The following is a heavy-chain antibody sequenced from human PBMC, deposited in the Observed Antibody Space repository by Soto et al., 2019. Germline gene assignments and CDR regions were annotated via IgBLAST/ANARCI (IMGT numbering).Heavy chain of an antibody. J-gene: IGHJ4*02. V-gene: IGHV3-30*18. CDR3: AKDGTRSIVATLDY. CDR2: ISYDGSNK. Sequence: GGSLRLSCAASGFTFSSYGMHWVRQAPGKGLEWVAVISYDGSNKYYADSVKGRFTISRDNSKNTLYLQMNSLRAEDTAVYYCAKDGTRSIVATLDYWGQGTLVTVSS. D-gene: IGHD5-12*01. CDR1: GFTFSSYG.